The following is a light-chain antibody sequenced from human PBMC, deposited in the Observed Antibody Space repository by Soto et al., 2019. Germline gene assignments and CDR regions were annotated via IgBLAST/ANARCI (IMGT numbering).Light chain of an antibody. J-gene: IGLJ2*01. Sequence: QSALTQPASVSGSPGQSITISCTGSSSDVGSHNLVSWYQQHPGKAPKLMIHEGTKRPSGVSNRFSGSKFGDTASLTISGLQAEDEADYYCCSYAGSSTFVVFGGGTKLTVL. CDR2: EGT. V-gene: IGLV2-23*01. CDR1: SSDVGSHNL. CDR3: CSYAGSSTFVV.